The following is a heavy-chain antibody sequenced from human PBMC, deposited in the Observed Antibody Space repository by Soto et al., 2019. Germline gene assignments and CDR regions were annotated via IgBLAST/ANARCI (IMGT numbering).Heavy chain of an antibody. J-gene: IGHJ3*02. CDR1: GFTFSSYW. V-gene: IGHV3-74*01. D-gene: IGHD3-16*01. Sequence: EVQLVESGGGLVQPGGSLRLSCAASGFTFSSYWMHWVRQAPGKGLVWVSRINSDGSSTSYADSVKGRFTISRDNANNTLYLQMDSLRAEDTAVYYCARVAAYNDAFDIWGQGTMVTVSS. CDR2: INSDGSST. CDR3: ARVAAYNDAFDI.